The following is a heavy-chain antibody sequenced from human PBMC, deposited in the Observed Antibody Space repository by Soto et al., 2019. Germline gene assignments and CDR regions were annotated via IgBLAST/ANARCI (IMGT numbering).Heavy chain of an antibody. V-gene: IGHV3-53*04. J-gene: IGHJ6*02. CDR2: IYSGGST. Sequence: EVQLVESGGGLVQPGGSLRLSCAASGFTVSSNYMSWVRQAPGKGLEWVSVIYSGGSTYYADSVKGRFTISRHNSKNTLYLQMNSMRAEDTAVDYCARVARDYYYGMDVWGQGTTVTVSS. CDR1: GFTVSSNY. CDR3: ARVARDYYYGMDV.